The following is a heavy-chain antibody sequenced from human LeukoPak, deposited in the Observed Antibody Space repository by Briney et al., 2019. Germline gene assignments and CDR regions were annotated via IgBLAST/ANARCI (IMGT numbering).Heavy chain of an antibody. CDR3: ARGPGYSSGWSTGMPKGWFDP. V-gene: IGHV1-8*01. Sequence: ASVTVSCKTSGYTFTSYDINWVRQATGQGLEWMGWMNPNSGNTVYAHKFQGRVTMTRNTSINTAYMELSSLRSEDTAVYYCARGPGYSSGWSTGMPKGWFDPWGQGTLVTVSS. D-gene: IGHD6-19*01. CDR2: MNPNSGNT. J-gene: IGHJ5*02. CDR1: GYTFTSYD.